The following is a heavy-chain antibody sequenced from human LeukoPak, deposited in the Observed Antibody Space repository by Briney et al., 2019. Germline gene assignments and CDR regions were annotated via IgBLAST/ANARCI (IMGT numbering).Heavy chain of an antibody. CDR3: AREGFMGTVTTQSEVV. D-gene: IGHD4-11*01. J-gene: IGHJ3*01. CDR2: ISAYNGNT. V-gene: IGHV1-18*01. CDR1: GYTFSNYG. Sequence: WASVKVSCKASGYTFSNYGVSWVRQAPGQGLEWMGWISAYNGNTDYAQKLQGRVTMTTDTSTSTAYMELTSLRSDDTAVYYCAREGFMGTVTTQSEVVWGQGTMVTVSS.